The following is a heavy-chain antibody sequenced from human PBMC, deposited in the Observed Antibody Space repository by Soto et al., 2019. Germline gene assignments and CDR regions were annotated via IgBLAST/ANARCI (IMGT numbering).Heavy chain of an antibody. Sequence: GESLKISCKGSGYSFTSYWIGWVRQMPGKGLEWMGIIYPGDSDTRYSPSFQGQVTISADKSISTAYLQWGSLKASDTAMYYCARTYYDFWSGYTYYYGMDVWGQGTTVTVSS. J-gene: IGHJ6*02. D-gene: IGHD3-3*01. CDR3: ARTYYDFWSGYTYYYGMDV. CDR1: GYSFTSYW. V-gene: IGHV5-51*01. CDR2: IYPGDSDT.